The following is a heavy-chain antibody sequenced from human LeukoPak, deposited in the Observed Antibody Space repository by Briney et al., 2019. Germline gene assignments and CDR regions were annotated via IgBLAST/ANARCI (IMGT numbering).Heavy chain of an antibody. CDR2: ISSSSSYI. Sequence: PGRSLRLSCAASGFTFSSYSMNWVRQAPGKGLEWVSSISSSSSYIYYADSVKGRFTISRDNAKNSLYLQMNSLRAEDTAVYYCARDHDMVRGVPLDYWGQGTLVTVSS. CDR3: ARDHDMVRGVPLDY. V-gene: IGHV3-21*01. D-gene: IGHD3-10*01. CDR1: GFTFSSYS. J-gene: IGHJ4*02.